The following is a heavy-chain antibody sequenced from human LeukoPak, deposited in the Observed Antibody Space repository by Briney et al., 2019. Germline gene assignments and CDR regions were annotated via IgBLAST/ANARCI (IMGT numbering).Heavy chain of an antibody. CDR1: GFTFSSYS. Sequence: GGSLRLSCAASGFTFSSYSMNWVRQAPGKGLDWVSYISSSSSTIYYADSVKGRFTISRDNAKNSVYLQMNSLRAEDTAVYYCAKAHSGSYYSGINWGQGTLVTVSS. CDR3: AKAHSGSYYSGIN. CDR2: ISSSSSTI. J-gene: IGHJ4*02. V-gene: IGHV3-48*01. D-gene: IGHD1-26*01.